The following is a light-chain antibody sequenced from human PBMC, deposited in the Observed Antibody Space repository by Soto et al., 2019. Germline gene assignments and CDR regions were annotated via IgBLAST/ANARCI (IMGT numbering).Light chain of an antibody. CDR1: QTVRSK. CDR2: DTS. CDR3: HQRKSWPRT. V-gene: IGKV3-11*01. Sequence: EILLTQSPATPSSSPGERGTPSWRASQTVRSKLAWYQHKPGQAPRLLIYDTSNRATGIPARFSGSGSGTDFTLTISSLEPEDFAVYYCHQRKSWPRTFGQGTKVDIK. J-gene: IGKJ1*01.